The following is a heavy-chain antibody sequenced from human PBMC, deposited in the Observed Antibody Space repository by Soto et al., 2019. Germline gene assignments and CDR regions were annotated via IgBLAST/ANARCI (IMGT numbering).Heavy chain of an antibody. CDR3: ASDPRFYGSGSYSPGY. J-gene: IGHJ4*02. Sequence: SETLSLTCTVSGGSISSGGYYWSWIRQHPGKGLEWIGYIYYSGSTYYNPSLKSRVTISVDTSKNQFSLKLSSVTAADTAVYYCASDPRFYGSGSYSPGYWGQGTLVTVS. CDR1: GGSISSGGYY. CDR2: IYYSGST. D-gene: IGHD3-10*01. V-gene: IGHV4-31*03.